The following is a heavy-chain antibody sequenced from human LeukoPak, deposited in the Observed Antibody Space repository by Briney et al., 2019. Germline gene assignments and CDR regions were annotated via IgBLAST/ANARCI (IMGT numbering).Heavy chain of an antibody. J-gene: IGHJ4*02. CDR1: GFTFSSYA. CDR2: ISYDGSNK. V-gene: IGHV3-30-3*01. CDR3: ARDTIFGVVIISLDY. Sequence: GGSLRLSCAASGFTFSSYAMHWVRQAPGKGLEWVAVISYDGSNKYYADSVKGRFTISRDNYKNTLYLQMNSLRAEDTAVYYCARDTIFGVVIISLDYWGQGPLVTVSS. D-gene: IGHD3-3*01.